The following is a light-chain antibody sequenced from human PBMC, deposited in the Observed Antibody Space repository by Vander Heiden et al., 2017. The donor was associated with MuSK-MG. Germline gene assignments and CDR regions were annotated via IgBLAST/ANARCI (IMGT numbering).Light chain of an antibody. V-gene: IGLV3-21*04. J-gene: IGLJ2*01. CDR1: NIGSKS. Sequence: SSVLTQAPSGSVAPGTPANIPCEGDNIGSKSIHWYQQTPGQAPVVVLYNNRDRRSGIPERFSGANYGNTATLTISRVEAGDEADYCCQVRYNNAIRVVFGGGTKLTVL. CDR3: QVRYNNAIRVV. CDR2: NNR.